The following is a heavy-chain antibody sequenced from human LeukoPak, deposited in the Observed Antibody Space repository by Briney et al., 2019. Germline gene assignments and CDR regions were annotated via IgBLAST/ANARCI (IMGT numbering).Heavy chain of an antibody. D-gene: IGHD2/OR15-2a*01. Sequence: GGSLRLSCAASGFAFSSYGMRWVRQAPGKGLEWVALIYYDGSNKYYADSVKGRFTISRDNSKNTLYLQMDSLRAEDTAVYYCAREIGYFDYWGQGTLVTVSS. V-gene: IGHV3-33*01. CDR2: IYYDGSNK. J-gene: IGHJ4*02. CDR3: AREIGYFDY. CDR1: GFAFSSYG.